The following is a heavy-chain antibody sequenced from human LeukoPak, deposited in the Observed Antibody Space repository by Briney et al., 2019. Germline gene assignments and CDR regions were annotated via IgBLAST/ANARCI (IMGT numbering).Heavy chain of an antibody. D-gene: IGHD2-2*01. Sequence: PSETLSLTCAVYGGSFSGYYWSWIRQPPGKGLEWIGEINHSGSTNYNPSLKSRVTISVDTSKNQFSLKLSSVTAADTAVYYCARGSFGPPYQLLFTGVSKNFDYWGQGTLVTVSS. J-gene: IGHJ4*02. CDR2: INHSGST. V-gene: IGHV4-34*01. CDR1: GGSFSGYY. CDR3: ARGSFGPPYQLLFTGVSKNFDY.